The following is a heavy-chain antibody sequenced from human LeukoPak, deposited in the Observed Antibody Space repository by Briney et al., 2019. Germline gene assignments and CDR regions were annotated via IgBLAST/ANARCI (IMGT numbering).Heavy chain of an antibody. D-gene: IGHD3-22*01. CDR3: AREVPWNYDSSGYYFDP. J-gene: IGHJ5*02. V-gene: IGHV1-18*01. CDR2: ISAYNGNT. CDR1: GYTFTSYG. Sequence: GASVKVSCKASGYTFTSYGISWVRQAPGQGLEWMGWISAYNGNTNYAQKLQGRVTMTTDTSTSTAYMELRSLRSDDTAVYYCAREVPWNYDSSGYYFDPWGQGTLVTVSS.